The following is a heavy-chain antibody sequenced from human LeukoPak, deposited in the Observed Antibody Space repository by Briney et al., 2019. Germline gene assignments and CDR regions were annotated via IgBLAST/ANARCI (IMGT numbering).Heavy chain of an antibody. V-gene: IGHV4-31*03. CDR1: GGSISSGGYC. Sequence: SQTLSLTCTVSGGSISSGGYCWSWIRQHPGKGLEWIGYIYDSGSTYYNPSLKSRVTISVDTSKNQFSLKLSSVTAADTAVYYCATYYDFWSDKGGFFDYWGQGTLVTVSS. CDR3: ATYYDFWSDKGGFFDY. J-gene: IGHJ4*02. D-gene: IGHD3-3*01. CDR2: IYDSGST.